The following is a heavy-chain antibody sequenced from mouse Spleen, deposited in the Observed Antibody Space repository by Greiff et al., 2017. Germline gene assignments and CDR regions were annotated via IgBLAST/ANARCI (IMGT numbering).Heavy chain of an antibody. Sequence: EVMLVESGGGLVQPGGSRKLSCAASGFTFSSFGMHWVRQAPEKGLEWVAYISSGSSTIYYADTVKGRFTISRDNPKNTLFLQMTSLRSEDTAMYYCASDHQSDWGQGTLVTVSA. CDR3: ASDHQSD. CDR2: ISSGSSTI. CDR1: GFTFSSFG. V-gene: IGHV5-17*02. J-gene: IGHJ3*01.